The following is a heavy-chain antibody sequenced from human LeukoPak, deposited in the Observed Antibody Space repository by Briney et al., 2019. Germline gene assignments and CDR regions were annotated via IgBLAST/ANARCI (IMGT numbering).Heavy chain of an antibody. Sequence: GGSLRLSCAASGFTFSSYDMHWVRQATGKGLEWVSAIGTAGDPYYPGSVKGRFTISRENAKNSLYLQMISLRAGDTAEYYCARGLRYCSGGSCYNSDAFDIWGQGTMVTVSS. CDR3: ARGLRYCSGGSCYNSDAFDI. D-gene: IGHD2-15*01. J-gene: IGHJ3*02. CDR1: GFTFSSYD. CDR2: IGTAGDP. V-gene: IGHV3-13*05.